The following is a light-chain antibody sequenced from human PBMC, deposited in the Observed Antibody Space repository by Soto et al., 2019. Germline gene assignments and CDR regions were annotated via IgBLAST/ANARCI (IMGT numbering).Light chain of an antibody. CDR1: SGHSNYA. CDR2: LNSDGSH. V-gene: IGLV4-69*01. Sequence: QLVLTQSPSASASLGASVKLTCTLSSGHSNYAIAWHQQQPEKGPRFLMKLNSDGSHSKGDGIPDRFSGSSSGAERYLTVSTLQSEDEADYYGQTWVTGIHIFGGGTKLTVL. CDR3: QTWVTGIHI. J-gene: IGLJ2*01.